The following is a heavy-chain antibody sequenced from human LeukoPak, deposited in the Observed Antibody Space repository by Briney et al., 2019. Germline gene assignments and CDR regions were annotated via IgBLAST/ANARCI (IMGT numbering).Heavy chain of an antibody. D-gene: IGHD3-16*01. CDR3: ARDAGWGRLDS. CDR1: GVTISDSW. J-gene: IGHJ4*02. Sequence: PGGSLRLSCAASGVTISDSWIHWVRQVPGKGLMWVSRLASDENNRIYADSVKGRFTISRDNAKNTLFLQMNSLRVEDTGFYYCARDAGWGRLDSWGQGALVTVSS. V-gene: IGHV3-74*01. CDR2: LASDENNR.